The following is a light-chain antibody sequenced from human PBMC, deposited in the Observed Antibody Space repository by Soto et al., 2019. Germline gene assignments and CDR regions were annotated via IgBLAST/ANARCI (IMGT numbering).Light chain of an antibody. Sequence: QSVLTQPASVSGSPGQSITISCTGTSSDVGGYNYVSWYQQHPGKAPKLMIYDVSNRPSGVSNRFSGSKSGNTASLTISGLQAEDEADYYCSSYTSSSTPYVCGTETKVTGL. V-gene: IGLV2-14*01. CDR3: SSYTSSSTPYV. CDR2: DVS. CDR1: SSDVGGYNY. J-gene: IGLJ1*01.